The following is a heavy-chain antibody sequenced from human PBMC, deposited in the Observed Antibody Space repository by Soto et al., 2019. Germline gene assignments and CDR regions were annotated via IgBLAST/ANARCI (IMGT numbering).Heavy chain of an antibody. J-gene: IGHJ6*02. V-gene: IGHV3-23*01. CDR1: GFTFISYA. CDR3: AKGIFQNYYYYAMDV. Sequence: GGSLRLSCAASGFTFISYAMSWVRQGPGKGLEWVSSISSTGSDTYYADSVEGRFTVSRGNSKNTLYLQMSSLRAEDTAVYYCAKGIFQNYYYYAMDVWGQGTTVTVS. D-gene: IGHD2-15*01. CDR2: ISSTGSDT.